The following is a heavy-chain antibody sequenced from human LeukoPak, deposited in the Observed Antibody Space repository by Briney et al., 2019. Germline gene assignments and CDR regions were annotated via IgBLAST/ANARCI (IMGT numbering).Heavy chain of an antibody. CDR2: INPNSGGT. D-gene: IGHD2-2*01. CDR3: ARVARLPNCSSTSCYSAPFDY. J-gene: IGHJ4*02. CDR1: GYTFTGYY. V-gene: IGHV1-2*02. Sequence: ASVKVSCKASGYTFTGYYMHWVRQAPGQGLEWMGWINPNSGGTNYAQKFQGRVTMTRDTSTSTAYMELRSLRSDDTAVYYCARVARLPNCSSTSCYSAPFDYWGQGTLVTVSS.